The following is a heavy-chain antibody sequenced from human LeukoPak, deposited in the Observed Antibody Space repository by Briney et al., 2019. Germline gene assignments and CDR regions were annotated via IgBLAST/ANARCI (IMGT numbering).Heavy chain of an antibody. Sequence: GGSLRLLCAASGFTFSDYYMSWIRQAPGKGPEWVSYLSSSGSTIYYADSVKGRFTFSRENAKNSLYLQMNSLRAEDTAVYYCARALQLWLQDYWGQGTLVTVSS. D-gene: IGHD5-18*01. CDR1: GFTFSDYY. CDR3: ARALQLWLQDY. V-gene: IGHV3-11*01. J-gene: IGHJ4*02. CDR2: LSSSGSTI.